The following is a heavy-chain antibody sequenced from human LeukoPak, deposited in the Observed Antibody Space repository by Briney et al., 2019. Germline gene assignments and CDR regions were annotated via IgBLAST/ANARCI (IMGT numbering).Heavy chain of an antibody. J-gene: IGHJ4*02. CDR2: INHSGST. CDR3: ARGLQGYSNSLDF. Sequence: SETLSLTCAVYGGSFSGFYWSWIRQPPGKGLEWIGEINHSGSTNYNPSLKSRVAISVDTSKNQFSLKLNSVTAADTAMYYCARGLQGYSNSLDFWGQGTLVTVSS. V-gene: IGHV4-34*01. D-gene: IGHD4-11*01. CDR1: GGSFSGFY.